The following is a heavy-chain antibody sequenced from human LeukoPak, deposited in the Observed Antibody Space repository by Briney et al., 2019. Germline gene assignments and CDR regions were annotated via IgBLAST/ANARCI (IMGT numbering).Heavy chain of an antibody. Sequence: ASVKVSCKASGGTFSSYAISWVRQAPGQGLEWMGWINPNSGGTNYAQKFQGRVTMTRDTSISTAYMELSRLRSDDTAVYYCARGGYSGTEKPNDYWGQGTLVTVSS. D-gene: IGHD1-26*01. V-gene: IGHV1-2*02. CDR1: GGTFSSYA. CDR2: INPNSGGT. J-gene: IGHJ4*02. CDR3: ARGGYSGTEKPNDY.